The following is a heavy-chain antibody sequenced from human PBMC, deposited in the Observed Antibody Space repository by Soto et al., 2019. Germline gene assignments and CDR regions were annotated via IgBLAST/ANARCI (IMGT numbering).Heavy chain of an antibody. CDR2: INAGNGNT. Sequence: ASVKVSCKASGYTFTSYAMHWVRQAPGQRLEWMGWINAGNGNTKYSQKFQGRVTITRDTSASTAYMELSSLRSEDTAVYYCARDRMEGIAGAADYWGQGTLVTVSS. CDR3: ARDRMEGIAGAADY. D-gene: IGHD6-13*01. CDR1: GYTFTSYA. V-gene: IGHV1-3*01. J-gene: IGHJ4*02.